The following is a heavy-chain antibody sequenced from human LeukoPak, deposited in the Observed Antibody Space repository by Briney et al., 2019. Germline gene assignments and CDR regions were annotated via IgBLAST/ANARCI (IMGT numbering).Heavy chain of an antibody. D-gene: IGHD3-10*01. CDR2: ISTSGSSI. V-gene: IGHV3-48*03. J-gene: IGHJ4*02. CDR1: GFTFSTYE. CDR3: ARAGFTFSDYFGSFFDY. Sequence: GGSLRLACAASGFTFSTYEINWVRQAPGKGREWLAHISTSGSSIHYADSLKGRFTISRDNAKNSLYLQMNSLRADDTAVYYCARAGFTFSDYFGSFFDYWGQGTLVTVSS.